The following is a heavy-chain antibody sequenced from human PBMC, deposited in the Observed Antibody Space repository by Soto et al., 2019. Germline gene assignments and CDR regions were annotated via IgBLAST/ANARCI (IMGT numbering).Heavy chain of an antibody. Sequence: ASVKVSCKVSGYTLTELSMHWVRHAPGKGLEWMGGFDPEDGETIYAQKFQGRVTMTSDTSITTAHMELSSLRSEDTAVYYCARRAETNGWNGFGADKYYFDFWGQGTLVTVSS. CDR1: GYTLTELS. D-gene: IGHD1-1*01. CDR3: ARRAETNGWNGFGADKYYFDF. V-gene: IGHV1-24*01. J-gene: IGHJ4*02. CDR2: FDPEDGET.